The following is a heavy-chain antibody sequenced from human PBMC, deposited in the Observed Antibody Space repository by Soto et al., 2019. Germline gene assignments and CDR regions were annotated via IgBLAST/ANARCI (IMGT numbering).Heavy chain of an antibody. D-gene: IGHD3-22*01. J-gene: IGHJ4*02. CDR3: ARDRMYYDSSGYYSDY. CDR2: IIPIFGTA. V-gene: IGHV1-69*01. Sequence: QVQLVQSGAEVKKPGSSVKVSCKASGGTFSSYAISWVRQAPGQGLEWMGGIIPIFGTANYAQKFQGRVKITADESTSTAYMELSSLRSEDTAVYYCARDRMYYDSSGYYSDYWGQGTLVTVSS. CDR1: GGTFSSYA.